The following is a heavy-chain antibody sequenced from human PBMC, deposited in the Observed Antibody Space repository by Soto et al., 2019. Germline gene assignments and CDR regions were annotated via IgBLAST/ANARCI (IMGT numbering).Heavy chain of an antibody. V-gene: IGHV5-10-1*01. CDR2: IDPSDSYT. D-gene: IGHD3-3*01. CDR1: GYSFTSYW. CDR3: ARQGERITIFGVVIIGGMDV. Sequence: HGESLKISCKGSGYSFTSYWISWVRQMPGKGLEWMGRIDPSDSYTNYSPSFQGHVTISADKSISTAYLQWSSLKASDTAMYYCARQGERITIFGVVIIGGMDVWGQGTTVTVSS. J-gene: IGHJ6*02.